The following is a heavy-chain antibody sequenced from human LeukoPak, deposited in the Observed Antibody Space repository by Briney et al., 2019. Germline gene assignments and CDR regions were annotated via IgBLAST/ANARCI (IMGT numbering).Heavy chain of an antibody. D-gene: IGHD3-3*01. CDR1: GGSISSYY. J-gene: IGHJ6*02. Sequence: SETLSLTCTVSGGSISSYYWSWIRQPPGQGLEWIGYIYYSGSTNYNPSLKSRVTISVDTSKNQFSLKLSSVTAADTAVYYCARIDKSSYYDFWSGYYSSYYYGMDVWGQGTTVTVSS. V-gene: IGHV4-59*01. CDR2: IYYSGST. CDR3: ARIDKSSYYDFWSGYYSSYYYGMDV.